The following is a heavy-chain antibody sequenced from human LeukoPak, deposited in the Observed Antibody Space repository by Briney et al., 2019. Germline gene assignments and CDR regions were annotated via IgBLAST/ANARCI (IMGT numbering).Heavy chain of an antibody. J-gene: IGHJ3*02. V-gene: IGHV3-7*01. CDR2: IKQDGSEK. CDR1: GFTFSSYW. D-gene: IGHD6-19*01. Sequence: GGSLRLSCAASGFTFSSYWMSWVRQAPGKGLEWVANIKQDGSEKYYVDSVKGRFTISRDNAKNSLYLQMNSLRAEDTAVYYCARGYAIAVAGKGAFDIWAQGTMVTVSS. CDR3: ARGYAIAVAGKGAFDI.